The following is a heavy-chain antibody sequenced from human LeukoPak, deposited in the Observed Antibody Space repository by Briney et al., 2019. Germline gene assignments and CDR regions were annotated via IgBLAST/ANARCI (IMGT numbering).Heavy chain of an antibody. Sequence: GGSLRLSCAASGFTFSSYAMHWVRQAPGKGLEWVAVISYDGSNKYYADSVKGRFTISRDNSKNTLYLQMNSLRAEDTAVYYCARDPGEVVTWFNAEYYFDYWGQGTLVTVSS. CDR3: ARDPGEVVTWFNAEYYFDY. J-gene: IGHJ4*02. D-gene: IGHD4-23*01. CDR2: ISYDGSNK. CDR1: GFTFSSYA. V-gene: IGHV3-30*04.